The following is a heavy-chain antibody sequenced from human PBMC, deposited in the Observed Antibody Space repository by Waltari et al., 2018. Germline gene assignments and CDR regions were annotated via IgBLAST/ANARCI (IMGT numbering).Heavy chain of an antibody. CDR1: GASISGNSW. Sequence: QVHLQESGQGLVKPSGTLSLTCAVSGASISGNSWWSWVRQSQEKGLEWIGKVLDSGKTHYNPSPQSQVAISVDKPKSQFSLNLNSVTAADTAIYYCAGDRAIGLFFDYGGRGTLVTVSS. D-gene: IGHD2-2*01. CDR3: AGDRAIGLFFDY. CDR2: VLDSGKT. V-gene: IGHV4-4*02. J-gene: IGHJ4*02.